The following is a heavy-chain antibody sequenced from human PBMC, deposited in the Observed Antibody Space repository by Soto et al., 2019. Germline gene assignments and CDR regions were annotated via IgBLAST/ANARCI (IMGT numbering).Heavy chain of an antibody. Sequence: DVQLVETGGGLIQPGGSLRLSCAASGFIFSSSYMSWVRQAPGKGLEWVSVIYTDGRKYYADSVKGRFTISRDNSKNTLYLQMNSLSAEDTAVYYCARCSGWYGQCYFDCWGQGTLVTVSS. V-gene: IGHV3-53*02. CDR1: GFIFSSSY. CDR3: ARCSGWYGQCYFDC. CDR2: IYTDGRK. J-gene: IGHJ4*02. D-gene: IGHD6-13*01.